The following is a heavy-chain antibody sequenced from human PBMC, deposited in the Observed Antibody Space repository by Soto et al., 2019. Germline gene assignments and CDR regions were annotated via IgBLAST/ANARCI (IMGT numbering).Heavy chain of an antibody. Sequence: QVQLVQSGAEVKEPGASVKVSCKASGYTLTSYGISWVRQAPGQGLEWMGWISTYNSDTKYAHKFQDRVTMTTDTSTSTAYMELRSLRSDDTAVYYWAREYCSGGSCYGGDYWGQGTLVTVSS. J-gene: IGHJ4*02. D-gene: IGHD2-15*01. CDR3: AREYCSGGSCYGGDY. CDR1: GYTLTSYG. V-gene: IGHV1-18*01. CDR2: ISTYNSDT.